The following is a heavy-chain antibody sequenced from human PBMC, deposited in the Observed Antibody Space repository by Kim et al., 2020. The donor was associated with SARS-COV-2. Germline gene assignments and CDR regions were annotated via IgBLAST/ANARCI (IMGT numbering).Heavy chain of an antibody. CDR3: ALELPYYGMDV. V-gene: IGHV1-18*01. CDR2: NT. J-gene: IGHJ6*02. D-gene: IGHD1-7*01. Sequence: NTNYAQKHQGRVTMTTDTSTSTAYMELRSLRSDDTAVYYCALELPYYGMDVWGQGTTVTVSS.